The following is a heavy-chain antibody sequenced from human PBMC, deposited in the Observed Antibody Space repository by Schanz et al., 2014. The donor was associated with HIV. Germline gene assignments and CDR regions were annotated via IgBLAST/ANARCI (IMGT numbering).Heavy chain of an antibody. CDR2: IWYDGSHE. Sequence: QVRLVETGGGVVQPGRSLRLSCAASGFIFRTHGMHWVRQSQGKGLEWLAVIWYDGSHEYYADSVKGRFTISRDNAKNSVYLQMNSLRAEDTAVFYCATDFSSSWFFDNWGQGTLVTVSS. J-gene: IGHJ4*02. V-gene: IGHV3-33*03. D-gene: IGHD6-13*01. CDR3: ATDFSSSWFFDN. CDR1: GFIFRTHG.